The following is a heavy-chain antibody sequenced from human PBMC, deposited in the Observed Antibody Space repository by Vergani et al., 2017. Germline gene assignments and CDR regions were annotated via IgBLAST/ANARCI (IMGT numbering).Heavy chain of an antibody. D-gene: IGHD2-2*03. J-gene: IGHJ3*01. Sequence: QLQLQESGPGLVKPSETLSLTCTVSGGSISSSSYYWGWIRQPPGKGLEWIGSIYYSGSTYYNPSLKSRVTISVDTSKNQFSLKLSSVTAADTAVYYCAGNGYCSSTSCDLGSFWDFWGQGTMVTVSS. V-gene: IGHV4-39*01. CDR2: IYYSGST. CDR1: GGSISSSSYY. CDR3: AGNGYCSSTSCDLGSFWDF.